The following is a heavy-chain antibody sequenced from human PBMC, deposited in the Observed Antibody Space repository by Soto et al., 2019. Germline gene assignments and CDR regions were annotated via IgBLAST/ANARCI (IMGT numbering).Heavy chain of an antibody. D-gene: IGHD3-22*01. CDR1: GGSVRSGSYY. CDR3: ARDSSGRHDY. Sequence: SETLSLTCSVSGGSVRSGSYYWTWIRQPPGKGLEWIGYIYQSGTTNYSASLKSRVTISIDTSKNQFFLKLNSVTAADTAVYYCARDSSGRHDYWGQGTLVTVSS. V-gene: IGHV4-61*01. CDR2: IYQSGTT. J-gene: IGHJ4*02.